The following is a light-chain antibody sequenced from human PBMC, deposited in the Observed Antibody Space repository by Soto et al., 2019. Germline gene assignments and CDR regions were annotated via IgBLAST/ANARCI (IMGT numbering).Light chain of an antibody. J-gene: IGKJ4*01. Sequence: EIVLTQSPGTLSLSPGERATLSCRASQSVSSSYLAWYQQKPGQAPRLLIYGASTRATGVPARFSGRGSGTEFTLTISSLQSEDFAVYYCQQYNDWVTFGGGTKVDIK. CDR2: GAS. CDR1: QSVSSSY. CDR3: QQYNDWVT. V-gene: IGKV3-15*01.